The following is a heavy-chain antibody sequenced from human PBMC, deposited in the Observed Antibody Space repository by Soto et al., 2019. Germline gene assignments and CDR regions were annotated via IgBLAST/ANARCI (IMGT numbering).Heavy chain of an antibody. CDR2: IIPVFETR. CDR3: AREGSYGWYDC. Sequence: QVQLVQSGAEVKKPGSSVKVSCRASGGSFRNYVMSWVRQAPGQGLEWMGGIIPVFETRTYAQKFQGRVTITADDSTSTVSMEMSNLRSEDTAVYYCAREGSYGWYDCWGQGTLVTVSS. J-gene: IGHJ5*01. D-gene: IGHD2-15*01. CDR1: GGSFRNYV. V-gene: IGHV1-69*01.